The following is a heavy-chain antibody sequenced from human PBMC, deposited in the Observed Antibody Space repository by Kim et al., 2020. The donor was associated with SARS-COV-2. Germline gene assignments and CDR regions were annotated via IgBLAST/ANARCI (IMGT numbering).Heavy chain of an antibody. D-gene: IGHD6-13*01. V-gene: IGHV1-69*04. Sequence: SVKVSCKASGGTFSSYAISWVRQAPGQGLEWMGRIIPILGIANYAQKFQGRVTITADKSTSTAYMELSSLRSEDTAVYYCARDFPYSSSWNLFDYWGQGTLVTVSS. J-gene: IGHJ4*02. CDR2: IIPILGIA. CDR3: ARDFPYSSSWNLFDY. CDR1: GGTFSSYA.